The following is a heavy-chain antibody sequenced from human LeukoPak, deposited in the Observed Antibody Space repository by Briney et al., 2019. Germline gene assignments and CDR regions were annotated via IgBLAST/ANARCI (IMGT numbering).Heavy chain of an antibody. D-gene: IGHD3-16*01. V-gene: IGHV3-30-3*01. CDR1: GLTFDDYA. Sequence: PGGSLRLSCAASGLTFDDYAMHWVRQAPGKGLEWVAVISYDGSNKYYADSVKGRFTISRDNSKNTLYLQMNSLRAEDTAVYYCVRDRSAYDYGFNWFDPWGQGTLVTVSS. J-gene: IGHJ5*02. CDR2: ISYDGSNK. CDR3: VRDRSAYDYGFNWFDP.